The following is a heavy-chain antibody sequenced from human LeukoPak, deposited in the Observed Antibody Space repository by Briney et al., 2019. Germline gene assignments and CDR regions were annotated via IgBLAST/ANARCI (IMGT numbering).Heavy chain of an antibody. CDR3: ARVPVGATTVDY. V-gene: IGHV1-8*01. J-gene: IGHJ4*02. CDR2: MNPNSGNT. Sequence: ASVKVSCKASGYTFTSYDINWVRQATGQGLEWMGWMNPNSGNTGYAQKFQGRVTMTRNTSISTDYMELSSLRSEDTAVYYCARVPVGATTVDYWGQGTLVTVSS. D-gene: IGHD1-26*01. CDR1: GYTFTSYD.